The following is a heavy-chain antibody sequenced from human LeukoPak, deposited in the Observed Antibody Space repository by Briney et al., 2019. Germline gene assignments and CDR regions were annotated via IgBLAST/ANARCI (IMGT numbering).Heavy chain of an antibody. CDR3: ARFAVHRRITVAGQFGLDY. V-gene: IGHV1-46*01. Sequence: ASVKVSCKASGYTFTSYGINWVRQAPGQGLEWMGIINPSGGSTNYAQKFQGRVTMTRDTSTSTVYMELSSLRSEDTAVYYCARFAVHRRITVAGQFGLDYWGQGTLVSLSS. CDR2: INPSGGST. J-gene: IGHJ4*02. CDR1: GYTFTSYG. D-gene: IGHD6-19*01.